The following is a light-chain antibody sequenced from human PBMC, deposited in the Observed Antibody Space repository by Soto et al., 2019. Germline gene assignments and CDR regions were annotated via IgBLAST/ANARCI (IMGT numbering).Light chain of an antibody. J-gene: IGKJ5*01. V-gene: IGKV4-1*01. Sequence: DIVMTQSPDSLAVSLGERATINCKSSQSLLYSSNNKNYLAWYQHKPGQPPRLLIYWASTRESGVPDRFSGSGSGTDFSLTISSLQAEDVAVYYCQQYYTTLITFGQGTRLEIK. CDR1: QSLLYSSNNKNY. CDR2: WAS. CDR3: QQYYTTLIT.